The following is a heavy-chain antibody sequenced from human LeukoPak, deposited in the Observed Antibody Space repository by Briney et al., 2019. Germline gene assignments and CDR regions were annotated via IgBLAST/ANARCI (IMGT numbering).Heavy chain of an antibody. D-gene: IGHD5-24*01. Sequence: PSETLSLTCGVYGGSFSGYYWSWIRQPPGKGLEWIGEINPRGSTNYNPSLKSRVTLSADTSKDQFSLTLNSVTAADTAVYYCARRRLGYYFDYWGQGTLVTVSS. CDR1: GGSFSGYY. J-gene: IGHJ4*02. CDR2: INPRGST. CDR3: ARRRLGYYFDY. V-gene: IGHV4-34*01.